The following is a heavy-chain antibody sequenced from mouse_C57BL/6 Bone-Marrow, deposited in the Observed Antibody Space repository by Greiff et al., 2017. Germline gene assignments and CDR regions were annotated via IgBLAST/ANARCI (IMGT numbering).Heavy chain of an antibody. CDR1: GFNIKDDY. V-gene: IGHV14-4*01. Sequence: VQLQQSGAELVRPGASVKLSCTASGFNIKDDYMHWVKQRPEQGLEWIGWIDPENGDTEYASKFQGKATITADTSSNTAYLQLSSLTSEDTAVYYCTTCIYYGSSYDWYFDVWGTGTTVTVSS. CDR3: TTCIYYGSSYDWYFDV. D-gene: IGHD1-1*01. CDR2: IDPENGDT. J-gene: IGHJ1*03.